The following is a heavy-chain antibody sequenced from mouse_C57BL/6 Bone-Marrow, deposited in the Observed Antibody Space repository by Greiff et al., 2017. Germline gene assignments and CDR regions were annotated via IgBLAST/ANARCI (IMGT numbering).Heavy chain of an antibody. D-gene: IGHD1-1*01. CDR3: ALIYYYGSSYGNYAMDY. CDR1: GFNIKNTY. Sequence: DVQLQESVAELVRPGASVKLSCTASGFNIKNTYMHWVKQRPEQGLEWIGRIDPANGNTKYAPKFQGQATITADTSSNTAYLQLSSLTSEDTAIYYCALIYYYGSSYGNYAMDYWGQGTSVTVSS. CDR2: IDPANGNT. J-gene: IGHJ4*01. V-gene: IGHV14-3*01.